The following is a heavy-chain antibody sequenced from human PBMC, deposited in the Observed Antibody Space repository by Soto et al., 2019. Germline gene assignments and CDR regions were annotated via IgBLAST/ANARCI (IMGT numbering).Heavy chain of an antibody. D-gene: IGHD6-19*01. CDR2: ISAYNGNT. CDR3: AEVIAGAGTWLAP. Sequence: GASVKVSCKASGYTFTIYGISWVRQAPGQGLEWMGWISAYNGNTNYAQKLQGRVTMTTDTSTSTAYMELRSLRSDDTAVYYCAEVIAGAGTWLAPGGQGTLVPVSS. CDR1: GYTFTIYG. V-gene: IGHV1-18*01. J-gene: IGHJ5*02.